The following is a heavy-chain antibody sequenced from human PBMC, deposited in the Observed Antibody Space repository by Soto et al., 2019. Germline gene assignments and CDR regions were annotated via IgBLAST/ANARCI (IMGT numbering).Heavy chain of an antibody. J-gene: IGHJ4*02. V-gene: IGHV3-15*01. CDR1: GVSFTNAW. D-gene: IGHD4-17*01. CDR3: TIDPGDYQDF. CDR2: IKNKADGGTT. Sequence: GGSLRLSCVVSGVSFTNAWMSWVRQAPGKGLEWVGRIKNKADGGTTDYAAPVRGRFTISRDDSKNTLFLQMNSLETEDTALYYCTIDPGDYQDFWGRGTLVTVSS.